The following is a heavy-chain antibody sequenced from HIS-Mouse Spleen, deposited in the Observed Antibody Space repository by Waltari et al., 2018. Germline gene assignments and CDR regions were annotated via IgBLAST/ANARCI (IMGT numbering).Heavy chain of an antibody. V-gene: IGHV4-39*07. J-gene: IGHJ2*01. CDR3: AREIPYSSSWYDWYFDL. CDR1: GGSISSSSYY. CDR2: ICYSGRT. D-gene: IGHD6-13*01. Sequence: QLQLQESGPGLVKPSETLSLTCTVSGGSISSSSYYWGWIRQPPGKGLEWIGGICYSGRTYYNPSLKSRVTISVDTSKNQFSMKLSSVTAADTAVYYCAREIPYSSSWYDWYFDLWGRGTLVTVSS.